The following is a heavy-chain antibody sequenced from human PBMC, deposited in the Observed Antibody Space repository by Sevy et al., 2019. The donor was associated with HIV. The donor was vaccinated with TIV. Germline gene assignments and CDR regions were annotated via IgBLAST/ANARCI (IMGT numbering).Heavy chain of an antibody. CDR3: ARVSGPTHAFDI. V-gene: IGHV3-30*02. Sequence: GGSLRLSCAASGFTFSSYGMHWVRQAPGKGLEWVAFIRYDGSNKYYADSVKGRFTISRDNSKNTLYLQMNSLRAEDTAVYYCARVSGPTHAFDIWGQGTMVTVSS. CDR1: GFTFSSYG. J-gene: IGHJ3*02. D-gene: IGHD3-10*01. CDR2: IRYDGSNK.